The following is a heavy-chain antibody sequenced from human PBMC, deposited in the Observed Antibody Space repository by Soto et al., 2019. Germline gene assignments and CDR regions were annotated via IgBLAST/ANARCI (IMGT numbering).Heavy chain of an antibody. CDR3: ARDGGGLLLWFGYFDY. D-gene: IGHD3-10*01. J-gene: IGHJ4*02. CDR1: GYTFTSYA. Sequence: ASVKVSCKASGYTFTSYAMHWVRQAPGQRLEWMGWINAGNGNTKYSQKFQGRVTITRDTSAITAYMELSSLRSEDTAVYYCARDGGGLLLWFGYFDYWGQGTLVTVSS. V-gene: IGHV1-3*01. CDR2: INAGNGNT.